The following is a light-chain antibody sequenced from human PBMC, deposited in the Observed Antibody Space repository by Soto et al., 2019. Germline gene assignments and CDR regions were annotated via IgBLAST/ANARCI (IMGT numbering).Light chain of an antibody. CDR1: QTISAS. CDR2: KAS. CDR3: QQYNSFSYT. V-gene: IGKV1-5*03. J-gene: IGKJ2*01. Sequence: DIQMTQSPSTLSASVGDRVTITCRASQTISASLAWYQQKPGKAPKLLIYKASTLASGVPSRFSGGGSGTEFTLTISSLQPDDFATYYCQQYNSFSYTFGQGTKLEIK.